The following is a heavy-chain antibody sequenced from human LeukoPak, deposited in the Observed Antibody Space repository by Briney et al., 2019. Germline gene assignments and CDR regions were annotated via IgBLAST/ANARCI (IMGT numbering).Heavy chain of an antibody. CDR1: GGSISSSSYY. Sequence: PSETLSLTCTVSGGSISSSSYYWGWIRQPPGKGLEWIGSIYYSGSTYYNPPLKSRVTISVDTSKNQFSLKLSSVTAADTAVYYCARHDYGDYSFDYWGQGTLVTVSS. D-gene: IGHD4-17*01. CDR2: IYYSGST. CDR3: ARHDYGDYSFDY. J-gene: IGHJ4*02. V-gene: IGHV4-39*01.